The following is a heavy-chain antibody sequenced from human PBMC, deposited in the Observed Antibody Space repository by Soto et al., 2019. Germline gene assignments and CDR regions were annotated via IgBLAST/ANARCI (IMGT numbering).Heavy chain of an antibody. CDR1: GFTFSSYA. CDR3: ARDRYCSSTSCPMDV. V-gene: IGHV3-30-3*01. Sequence: RLSCAASGFTFSSYAMHWVRQAPGKGLEWVAVISYDGSNKYYADSVKGRFTISRDNSKNTLYLQMNSLRAEDTAVYYCARDRYCSSTSCPMDVWGQGTTVTVSS. CDR2: ISYDGSNK. D-gene: IGHD2-2*01. J-gene: IGHJ6*02.